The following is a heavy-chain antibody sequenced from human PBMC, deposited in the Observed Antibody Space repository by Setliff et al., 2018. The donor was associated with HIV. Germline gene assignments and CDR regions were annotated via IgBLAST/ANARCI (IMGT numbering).Heavy chain of an antibody. J-gene: IGHJ6*03. CDR2: IIPMVGTP. D-gene: IGHD4-17*01. CDR1: GGTFSAHG. Sequence: ASVKVSCKAVGGTFSAHGISWVRQAPGQGPEWMGGIIPMVGTPNYAQRFQGRVTITADESTRTVYMELSSLRSEDTAVYFCATDGMDYGDDEGDFYYYYYMDVWGKGTTVTVSS. CDR3: ATDGMDYGDDEGDFYYYYYMDV. V-gene: IGHV1-69*13.